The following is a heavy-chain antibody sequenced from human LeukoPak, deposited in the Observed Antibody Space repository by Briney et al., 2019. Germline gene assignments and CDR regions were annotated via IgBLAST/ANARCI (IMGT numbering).Heavy chain of an antibody. Sequence: GGSLRLSCVASGFVFSDYGTHWVRQALAMGLEWVAVIWSDGSSDRYAASVKGRFTISKDNSRNTLYLQMSSLRDDDTAVYYCARGQSPSFYDMDVWGQGTTVIVS. D-gene: IGHD3-16*02. CDR1: GFVFSDYG. V-gene: IGHV3-33*01. CDR3: ARGQSPSFYDMDV. J-gene: IGHJ6*02. CDR2: IWSDGSSD.